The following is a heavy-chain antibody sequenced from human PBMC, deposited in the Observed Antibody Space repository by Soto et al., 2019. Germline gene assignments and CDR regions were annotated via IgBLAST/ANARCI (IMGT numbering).Heavy chain of an antibody. Sequence: QLQLQESGSGLVKPSQTLSLTCAVSGGSITNGLYSWSWIRQPPGKGLEWIGYIYHNGSPYYNPSLKSQVTISVDRSKNQFSLKVTSVTAADTALYYCATTYYGSGSHYYFDYWGQGALVTVSS. J-gene: IGHJ4*02. V-gene: IGHV4-30-2*01. CDR2: IYHNGSP. D-gene: IGHD3-10*01. CDR1: GGSITNGLYS. CDR3: ATTYYGSGSHYYFDY.